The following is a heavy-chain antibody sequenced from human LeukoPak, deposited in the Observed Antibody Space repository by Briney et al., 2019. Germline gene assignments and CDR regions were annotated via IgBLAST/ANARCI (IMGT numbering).Heavy chain of an antibody. D-gene: IGHD3-22*01. J-gene: IGHJ4*02. CDR2: ISAYNGNT. CDR3: ARDTYHSSGYYFDY. CDR1: GYTFTSYG. Sequence: ASVKVSCKASGYTFTSYGISWVRQAPGQGLEWMGWISAYNGNTNYAQKLQGRVTMTTDTSTSTAYIELRSLSSDDTAVYYCARDTYHSSGYYFDYWGQGTLVTVSS. V-gene: IGHV1-18*01.